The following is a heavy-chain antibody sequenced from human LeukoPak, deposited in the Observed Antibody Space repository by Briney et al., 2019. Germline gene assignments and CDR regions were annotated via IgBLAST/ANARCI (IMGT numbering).Heavy chain of an antibody. Sequence: SETLSLTCTVSGYSISTGYYWDWIRQPPGKGLEWIGTFYHGGSTYYNPSLKSRVTISVDTSKNQFSLNLTSVTAADTAVYYCARGRGVGATALDYWGQGTLVTVSS. CDR1: GYSISTGYY. CDR3: ARGRGVGATALDY. J-gene: IGHJ4*02. V-gene: IGHV4-38-2*02. D-gene: IGHD1-26*01. CDR2: FYHGGST.